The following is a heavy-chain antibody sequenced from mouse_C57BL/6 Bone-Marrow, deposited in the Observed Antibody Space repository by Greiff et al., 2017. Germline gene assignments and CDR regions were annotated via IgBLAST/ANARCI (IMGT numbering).Heavy chain of an antibody. Sequence: EVQLVESGGDLVKPGGSLKLSCAASGFTFSSYGMSWVRQTPDKRLEWVATLSSGGSYTYYPDNVKGRFTFSRDNAKNTLYLQMSSLKSEYSSVYYCARRDFDYWGQGTTRTVSS. CDR2: LSSGGSYT. V-gene: IGHV5-6*01. CDR3: ARRDFDY. CDR1: GFTFSSYG. J-gene: IGHJ2*01.